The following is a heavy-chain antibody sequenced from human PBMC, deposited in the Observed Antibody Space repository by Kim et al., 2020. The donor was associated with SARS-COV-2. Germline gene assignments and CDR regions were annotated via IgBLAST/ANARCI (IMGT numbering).Heavy chain of an antibody. CDR2: IYPGDSYD. J-gene: IGHJ4*02. D-gene: IGHD3-10*01. Sequence: GESLKISCKGSGYSFNTYWIVWVRQMPGKGLEWMGIIYPGDSYDRYSPSFEGQVTISADKSISTAYLQWSSLKASDTAMYFCARLYGSGNYYFDYWGQGTLVTVSS. V-gene: IGHV5-51*01. CDR1: GYSFNTYW. CDR3: ARLYGSGNYYFDY.